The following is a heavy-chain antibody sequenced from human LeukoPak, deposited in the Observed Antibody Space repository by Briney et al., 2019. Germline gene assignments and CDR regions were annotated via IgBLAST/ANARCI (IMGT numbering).Heavy chain of an antibody. CDR1: GFTFSSYG. CDR2: ISGSGGST. V-gene: IGHV3-23*01. D-gene: IGHD3-9*01. J-gene: IGHJ4*02. CDR3: AKYRSYDIFTGYVYFDY. Sequence: GGTLRLSCAASGFTFSSYGMSWVRQAPGKGLEWVSAISGSGGSTYYADSVKGRFTISRDNSKNTLYLQMNSLRAEDTAVYYCAKYRSYDIFTGYVYFDYWGQGTLVTVSS.